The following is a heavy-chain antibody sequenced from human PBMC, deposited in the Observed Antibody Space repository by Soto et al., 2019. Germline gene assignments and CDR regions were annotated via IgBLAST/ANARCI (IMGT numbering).Heavy chain of an antibody. J-gene: IGHJ5*01. Sequence: XSVKVSCNASGCTFTSYGIIWVREARGQGLEWMGWISAYNGNTNYAQKLQGRVTMTTDTSTSTAYMELRSLRSDDTAVYYCACDGYCSGDSCYSDWFDRWDQGTLVAV. D-gene: IGHD2-15*01. CDR2: ISAYNGNT. V-gene: IGHV1-18*04. CDR3: ACDGYCSGDSCYSDWFDR. CDR1: GCTFTSYG.